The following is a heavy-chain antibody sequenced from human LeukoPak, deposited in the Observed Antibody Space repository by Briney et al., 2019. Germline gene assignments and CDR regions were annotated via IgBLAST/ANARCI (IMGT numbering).Heavy chain of an antibody. CDR1: GYTFTGYY. CDR2: INPNSGGT. D-gene: IGHD4-17*01. V-gene: IGHV1-2*04. J-gene: IGHJ4*02. Sequence: ASVTVSSQASGYTFTGYYMHWVRQAPGQGLEWMGWINPNSGGTNYAQKFQGWVTMTRDTSISTAYMELSRLRSDDTAVYYCARETKGATTELDYWGQGTLVTVSS. CDR3: ARETKGATTELDY.